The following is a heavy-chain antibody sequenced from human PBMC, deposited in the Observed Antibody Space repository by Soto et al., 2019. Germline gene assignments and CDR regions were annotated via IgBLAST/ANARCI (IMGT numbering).Heavy chain of an antibody. V-gene: IGHV3-30*18. Sequence: GGSLRLSCAASGFTFSSYGMHWVRQAPGEGLEWVAVISYDGSNKYYADSVKGRFTISRDNSKNTLYLQMNSLRAEDTAVYYCAKGGFWSGYYRHYYGMDVWGQGTTVTVSS. CDR2: ISYDGSNK. CDR1: GFTFSSYG. D-gene: IGHD3-3*01. CDR3: AKGGFWSGYYRHYYGMDV. J-gene: IGHJ6*02.